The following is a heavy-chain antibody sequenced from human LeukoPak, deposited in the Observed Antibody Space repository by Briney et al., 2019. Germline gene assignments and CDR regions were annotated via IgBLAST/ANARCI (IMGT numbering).Heavy chain of an antibody. CDR1: GGSFSGYY. CDR3: ARWYYDILTGSLYFDY. D-gene: IGHD3-9*01. V-gene: IGHV4-34*01. CDR2: INHSGST. J-gene: IGHJ4*02. Sequence: SETLSLTCAVYGGSFSGYYWSWIRQPPGKGLEWIGEINHSGSTNYNPSLKSRVTISVDTSKNQFSLKLSSVTAADTAVYYCARWYYDILTGSLYFDYWGQGTLVTVSS.